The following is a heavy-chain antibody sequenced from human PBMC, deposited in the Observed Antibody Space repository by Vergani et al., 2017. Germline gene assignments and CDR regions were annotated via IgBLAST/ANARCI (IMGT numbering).Heavy chain of an antibody. Sequence: VRLAESGGGLVQPGGSLRLSCAVSGFTFSDYYMSWIRQAPGKGLEWVSYISSSGSTIYYADSVKGRFTISRDNAKNSLYLQMNSLRAEDTAVYYCARGYYDFWSGYSSYYYMDVWGKGTTVTVSS. CDR2: ISSSGSTI. CDR1: GFTFSDYY. V-gene: IGHV3-11*01. J-gene: IGHJ6*03. CDR3: ARGYYDFWSGYSSYYYMDV. D-gene: IGHD3-3*01.